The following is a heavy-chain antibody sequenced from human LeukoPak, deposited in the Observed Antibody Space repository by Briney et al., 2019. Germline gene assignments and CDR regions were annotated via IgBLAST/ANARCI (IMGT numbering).Heavy chain of an antibody. CDR2: ISAYNGNT. D-gene: IGHD2-15*01. CDR1: GYTFTSYG. Sequence: GPVKVSCKASGYTFTSYGISWVRQAPGQGLEWMGWISAYNGNTNYAQRFQGRVTISADKSTTTAYMELSSLTSEDTAVYYCARYIHPQGLVGYAMDVWGQGTTVIVSS. V-gene: IGHV1-18*01. CDR3: ARYIHPQGLVGYAMDV. J-gene: IGHJ6*02.